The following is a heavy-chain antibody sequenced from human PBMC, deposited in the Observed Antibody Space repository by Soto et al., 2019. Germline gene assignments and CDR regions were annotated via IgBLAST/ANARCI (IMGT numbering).Heavy chain of an antibody. CDR1: GFTFTNAW. J-gene: IGHJ3*02. CDR3: TTGYSSVVVGLRHAFEI. V-gene: IGHV3-15*01. D-gene: IGHD2-15*01. CDR2: LKSETDGGTP. Sequence: GGSLRLSCAASGFTFTNAWMSWVRQAPGKGLEWVGRLKSETDGGTPDYATPVKGRFTISTDDSKTTLYLQMNSLKTEDTAVYYCTTGYSSVVVGLRHAFEIWGQGTMVTVSS.